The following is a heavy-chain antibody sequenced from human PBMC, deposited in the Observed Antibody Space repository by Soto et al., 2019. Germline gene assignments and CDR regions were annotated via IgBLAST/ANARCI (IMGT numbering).Heavy chain of an antibody. CDR3: ARTPPRPGSDWPTYYFDY. D-gene: IGHD6-19*01. CDR2: IDWDVDK. V-gene: IGHV2-70*01. J-gene: IGHJ4*02. CDR1: GFSLSTSGMC. Sequence: SGPTLVNPTQTLTLTCTFSGFSLSTSGMCVSCIRQPPGKALEWLALIDWDVDKYYSTSLKTRLTISKDTSKNQVVLTMTNMDPVDTATYYCARTPPRPGSDWPTYYFDYWGQGTLVTVSS.